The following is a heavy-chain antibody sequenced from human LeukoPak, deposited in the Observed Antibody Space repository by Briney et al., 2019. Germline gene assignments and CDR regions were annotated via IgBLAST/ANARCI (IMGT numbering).Heavy chain of an antibody. J-gene: IGHJ6*03. CDR2: SGSYI. V-gene: IGHV3-21*01. CDR3: ARVQCSSTSPQDYYYYYYMDV. CDR1: GFTFSSYG. D-gene: IGHD2-2*01. Sequence: GGSLRLSCAASGFTFSSYGMNWVRQAPGKGLEWVSSSGSYIYYADSVKGRFTISRDNAKNSLYLQMNSLRAEDTAVYYCARVQCSSTSPQDYYYYYYMDVWGKGTTVTVSS.